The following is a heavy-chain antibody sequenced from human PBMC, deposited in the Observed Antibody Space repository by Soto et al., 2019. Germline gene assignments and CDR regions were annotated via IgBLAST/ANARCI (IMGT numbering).Heavy chain of an antibody. CDR2: INPNSGGT. CDR3: ARTTYRGHFESAPFGY. J-gene: IGHJ4*02. Sequence: ASVKVSCKASGYTFTGYYMHWVRQAPGQGLEWMGWINPNSGGTNYAQKFQGRVTMTRDTSISTAYMELSRLRSDDTAVYYCARTTYRGHFESAPFGYWGQGTLVTVSS. D-gene: IGHD3-10*01. CDR1: GYTFTGYY. V-gene: IGHV1-2*02.